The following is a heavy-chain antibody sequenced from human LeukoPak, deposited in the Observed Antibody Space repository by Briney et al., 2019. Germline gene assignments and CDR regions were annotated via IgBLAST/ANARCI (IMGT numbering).Heavy chain of an antibody. J-gene: IGHJ4*02. Sequence: GGSLRLSCAASGFTFSRYALHWVRQAPGKGLEWVAVISSDGSNRYYAGSVEGRFTISRDNYNNTLLLQMNSLRAEDTAVYYCARTDISGWSRPLDCWGQGTLVTVSS. CDR1: GFTFSRYA. V-gene: IGHV3-30-3*01. D-gene: IGHD6-19*01. CDR2: ISSDGSNR. CDR3: ARTDISGWSRPLDC.